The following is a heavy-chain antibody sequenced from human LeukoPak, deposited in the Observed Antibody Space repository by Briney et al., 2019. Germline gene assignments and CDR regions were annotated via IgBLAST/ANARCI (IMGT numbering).Heavy chain of an antibody. Sequence: GGSLRLSCAASGFTFSSYAMSWVRQAPGKGLEWVSVICGSGVNTCYADSVKGRFTISRDNSNNTLYLQMNSLRAEDTAVYYCAKGSSSSCYSSSDVWGQGTTVTVSS. D-gene: IGHD2-2*01. J-gene: IGHJ6*02. V-gene: IGHV3-23*01. CDR1: GFTFSSYA. CDR3: AKGSSSSCYSSSDV. CDR2: ICGSGVNT.